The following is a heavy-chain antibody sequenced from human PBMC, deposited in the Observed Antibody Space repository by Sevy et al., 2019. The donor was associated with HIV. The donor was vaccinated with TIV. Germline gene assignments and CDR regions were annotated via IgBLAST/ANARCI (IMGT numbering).Heavy chain of an antibody. CDR2: IYSGGST. CDR1: EFSVTDNY. D-gene: IGHD3-22*01. CDR3: ARDRYYDASGYYYYYYGLDV. J-gene: IGHJ6*02. V-gene: IGHV3-66*01. Sequence: GGSLRLSCAASEFSVTDNYMSWVRQAPGKGLEWVSSIYSGGSTFYADSVKGRFTISRDNSKNTQYLHMNSLRAEDTAVYYCARDRYYDASGYYYYYYGLDVWGQGTTVTVSS.